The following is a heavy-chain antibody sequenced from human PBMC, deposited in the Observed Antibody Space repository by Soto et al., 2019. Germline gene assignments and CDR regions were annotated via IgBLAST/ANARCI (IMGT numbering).Heavy chain of an antibody. V-gene: IGHV4-61*01. CDR1: CGSVRSGSYY. Sequence: SATLAQTCSVYCGSVRSGSYYWSWMRQPPGKGLEWIAYTAYTGNTNYNPSLKSRVTISMDTSKNQLSLKLTSMTAADTAVYYCARDMHAGLTHYFDPWGQGTLVTVS. CDR3: ARDMHAGLTHYFDP. CDR2: TAYTGNT. D-gene: IGHD1-20*01. J-gene: IGHJ5*02.